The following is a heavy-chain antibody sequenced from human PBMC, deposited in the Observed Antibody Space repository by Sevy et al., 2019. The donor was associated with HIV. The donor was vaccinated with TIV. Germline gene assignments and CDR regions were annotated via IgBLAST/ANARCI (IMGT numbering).Heavy chain of an antibody. CDR1: GFTFSDYY. J-gene: IGHJ4*02. CDR2: ISSSGSTI. CDR3: ARSRRYYDSSGSDY. V-gene: IGHV3-11*01. Sequence: GGSLRLSCAASGFTFSDYYMSWIRQAPGKGLEWVSYISSSGSTIYYADSVKGPFTISRDNAKNSLYLQMNSLRAEDTAVYYCARSRRYYDSSGSDYWGQGTLVTVSS. D-gene: IGHD3-22*01.